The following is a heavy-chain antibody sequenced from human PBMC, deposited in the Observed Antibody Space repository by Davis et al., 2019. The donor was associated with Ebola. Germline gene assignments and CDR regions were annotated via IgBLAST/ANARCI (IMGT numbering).Heavy chain of an antibody. CDR3: ARGGIQLWLDY. D-gene: IGHD5-18*01. Sequence: ASVKVSCKASGYTFSSYGFSWVRQAPGQGLEWMASISAYNVHTNFAQKFQGRVTMTTDTSTSTAYMELRSLRSDDTAVYYCARGGIQLWLDYWGQGTLVTVSS. CDR1: GYTFSSYG. V-gene: IGHV1-18*04. CDR2: ISAYNVHT. J-gene: IGHJ4*02.